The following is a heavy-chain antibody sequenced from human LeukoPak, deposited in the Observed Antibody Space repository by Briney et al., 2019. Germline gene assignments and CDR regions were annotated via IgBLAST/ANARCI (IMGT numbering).Heavy chain of an antibody. CDR2: IYYSGST. D-gene: IGHD3-3*01. V-gene: IGHV4-39*01. CDR1: GGSISSSSYY. CDR3: ARHDYYDLRFDY. Sequence: SETLSLTCTVSGGSISSSSYYWGWIRQPPGMGLEWIGSIYYSGSTYYNPSLKSRVTISVDTSKNQFSLKLSSVTAADTAVYYCARHDYYDLRFDYWGQGTLVTVSS. J-gene: IGHJ4*02.